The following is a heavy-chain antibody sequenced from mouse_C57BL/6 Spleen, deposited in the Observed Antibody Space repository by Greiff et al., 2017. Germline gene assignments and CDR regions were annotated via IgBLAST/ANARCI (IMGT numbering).Heavy chain of an antibody. CDR2: INPYNGGT. CDR3: VRGNWDEWAY. D-gene: IGHD4-1*01. CDR1: GYTFTDYY. V-gene: IGHV1-19*01. J-gene: IGHJ3*01. Sequence: VKLKQSGPVLVKPGASVKMSCTASGYTFTDYYMNWVKQSHGKSLEWIGVINPYNGGTSYHQKFKGKATLTVDKSASTAYMELNSLTSEDSAVYDCVRGNWDEWAYWGQGTLVTVSA.